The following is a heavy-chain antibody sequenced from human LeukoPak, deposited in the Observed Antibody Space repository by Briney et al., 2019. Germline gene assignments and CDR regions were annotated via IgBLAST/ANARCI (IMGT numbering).Heavy chain of an antibody. CDR1: GFNFSDFY. J-gene: IGHJ4*02. V-gene: IGHV3-11*01. CDR2: ISSSGKTI. D-gene: IGHD6-25*01. Sequence: GGSLRLSCAASGFNFSDFYMSWIRQAPGKGLEWVSYISSSGKTIYYADSMKGRFTVSRDNAKNALYLQMNSLRAEDTAVYYCARDLVQAAATKAYWGQGTLVTVSP. CDR3: ARDLVQAAATKAY.